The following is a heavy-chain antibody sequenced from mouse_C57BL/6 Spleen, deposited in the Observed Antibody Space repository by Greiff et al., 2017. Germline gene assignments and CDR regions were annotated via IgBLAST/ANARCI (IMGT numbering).Heavy chain of an antibody. V-gene: IGHV1-15*01. CDR3: TTFTGYYAMDY. Sequence: QVQLQQSGAELVRPGASVTLSCKASGYTFTDYEMHWVKQTPVHGLEWIGAIDPETGGTAYNQKFKGKAILTADKSSSTAYMELRSLTSEDSAVYYCTTFTGYYAMDYWGQGTSVTVSS. CDR2: IDPETGGT. D-gene: IGHD1-1*01. J-gene: IGHJ4*01. CDR1: GYTFTDYE.